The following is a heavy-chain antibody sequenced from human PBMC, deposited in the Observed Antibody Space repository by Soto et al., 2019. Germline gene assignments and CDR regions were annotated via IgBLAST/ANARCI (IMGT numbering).Heavy chain of an antibody. D-gene: IGHD3-22*01. J-gene: IGHJ3*02. CDR1: GFTFSSYW. CDR2: IKQDGSEK. Sequence: PGGSLRLSCAASGFTFSSYWMSWVRQAPGKGLEWVANIKQDGSEKCYVDSVKGRFTISRDNAKNSLYLQMNSLRAEDTAVYYCARGGGQDWDSSGYPPYDAFDIWGQGXMVTVSS. CDR3: ARGGGQDWDSSGYPPYDAFDI. V-gene: IGHV3-7*03.